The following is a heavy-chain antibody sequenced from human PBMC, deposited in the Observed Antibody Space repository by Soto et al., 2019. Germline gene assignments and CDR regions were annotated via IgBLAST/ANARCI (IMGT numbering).Heavy chain of an antibody. CDR1: GFTFSSYA. Sequence: QVQLVASGGGVVQPGRSLGLSCAAAGFTFSSYAMHWVGPAPGKGLEWVAVISYDGSNKYYADSVKGRFTISRDNSKNALYPKMNSLRPEDTAVYYSARDHLGGTAMVLWYFDLWGHGTLVTVSS. D-gene: IGHD5-18*01. J-gene: IGHJ2*01. CDR2: ISYDGSNK. CDR3: ARDHLGGTAMVLWYFDL. V-gene: IGHV3-30-3*01.